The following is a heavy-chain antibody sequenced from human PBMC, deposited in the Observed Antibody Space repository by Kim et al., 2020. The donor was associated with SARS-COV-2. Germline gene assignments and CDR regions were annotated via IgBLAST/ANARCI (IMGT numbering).Heavy chain of an antibody. CDR3: ARSESERLEYYDFWSGYYPDAFDI. Sequence: SETLSLTCTVSGGSISSSSYYWGWIRQPPGKGLEWIGSIYYSGSTYYNPSLKSRVTISVDTSKNQFSLKLSSVTAADTAVYYCARSESERLEYYDFWSGYYPDAFDIWGQGTMVTVSS. CDR1: GGSISSSSYY. J-gene: IGHJ3*02. D-gene: IGHD3-3*01. V-gene: IGHV4-39*01. CDR2: IYYSGST.